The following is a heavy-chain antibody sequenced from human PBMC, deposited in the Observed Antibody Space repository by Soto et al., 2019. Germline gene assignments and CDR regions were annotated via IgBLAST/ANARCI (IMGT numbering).Heavy chain of an antibody. D-gene: IGHD2-15*01. J-gene: IGHJ4*02. CDR3: ARTLSWRRGPFDS. V-gene: IGHV3-48*02. CDR2: ISASSQTI. CDR1: GFIFNTYS. Sequence: LRLSCAASGFIFNTYSMNWVRQAPGKGLEWVSYISASSQTIFYADSVRGRFTISRDNANNSIYLQMVSLRDEDTAVYYCARTLSWRRGPFDSWGQGTLVTVSS.